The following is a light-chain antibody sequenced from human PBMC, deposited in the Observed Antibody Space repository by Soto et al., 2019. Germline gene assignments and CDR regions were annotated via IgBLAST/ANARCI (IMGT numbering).Light chain of an antibody. CDR3: QSYDTPVYV. Sequence: QSVLTQPPSVSGAPGQRVTISCTGSSSNIGAGYDVHWYQQLPGAAPKLLIYGNSNRPSGVPDRFSGSRSGTSASLAITGLQPEEEADYYCQSYDTPVYVFGGGTKVTVL. V-gene: IGLV1-40*01. J-gene: IGLJ1*01. CDR1: SSNIGAGYD. CDR2: GNS.